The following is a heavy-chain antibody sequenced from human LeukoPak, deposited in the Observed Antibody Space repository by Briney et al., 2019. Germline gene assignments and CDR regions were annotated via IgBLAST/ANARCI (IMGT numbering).Heavy chain of an antibody. D-gene: IGHD3-10*01. CDR3: AGYYYGSGSLDP. Sequence: GGSLRLSCAASGFTFNTYSMNWVRQAPGKGLEWVAYISSSSSTIYYADSVKGRFTISRDNAKNSLYLQMNSLRAEDTAVYYCAGYYYGSGSLDPWGQGTLVTVSS. CDR1: GFTFNTYS. CDR2: ISSSSSTI. V-gene: IGHV3-48*04. J-gene: IGHJ5*02.